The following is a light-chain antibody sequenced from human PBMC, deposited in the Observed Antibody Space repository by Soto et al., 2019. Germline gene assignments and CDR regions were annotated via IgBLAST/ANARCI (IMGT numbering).Light chain of an antibody. CDR2: GAS. V-gene: IGKV3D-15*01. CDR1: QSVSSY. CDR3: QQYYNWPRT. J-gene: IGKJ5*01. Sequence: EIVMTQSPATLSVSPGDRATLSCRASQSVSSYLAWYQQKPGQAPRLLIYGASNRATGIPARFSGSGSGTEFTLTINSLQAEDSAVYYCQQYYNWPRTFGQGTRLEIK.